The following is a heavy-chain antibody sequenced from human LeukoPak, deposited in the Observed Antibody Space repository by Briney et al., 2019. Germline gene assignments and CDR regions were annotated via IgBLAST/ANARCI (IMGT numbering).Heavy chain of an antibody. J-gene: IGHJ5*02. Sequence: PSETLSLTCIVSGASNNSFYWSWLRQPPGKGLEWIGYTHPSGNSNYSPSLKSRVTISVDTSTNQFSLKLKYVTAAETAVYYCARKVTKKGWFDPWGQGTLVTVSS. D-gene: IGHD2-21*02. CDR3: ARKVTKKGWFDP. V-gene: IGHV4-4*09. CDR1: GASNNSFY. CDR2: THPSGNS.